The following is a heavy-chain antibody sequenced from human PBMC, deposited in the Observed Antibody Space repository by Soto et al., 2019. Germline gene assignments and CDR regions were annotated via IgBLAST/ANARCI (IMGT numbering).Heavy chain of an antibody. Sequence: PGGSLRLSCAAFGFTFSSYAMSWVRQAPGKGLEWVSAISGSGGSTYYADSVKGRFTISRDNSKNTLYLQMNSLRAEDTAVYYCAKDESYYDILTGYDYWGQGTLVTVSS. V-gene: IGHV3-23*01. D-gene: IGHD3-9*01. CDR3: AKDESYYDILTGYDY. CDR1: GFTFSSYA. CDR2: ISGSGGST. J-gene: IGHJ4*02.